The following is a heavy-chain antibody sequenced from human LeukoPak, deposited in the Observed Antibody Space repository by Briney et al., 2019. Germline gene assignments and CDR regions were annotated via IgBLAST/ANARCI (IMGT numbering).Heavy chain of an antibody. V-gene: IGHV4-39*07. CDR3: ARESSGWSTGVDY. J-gene: IGHJ4*02. D-gene: IGHD6-19*01. CDR1: GGSISSSSYY. CDR2: IYYSGST. Sequence: PSETLSLTCTVSGGSISSSSYYWGWIRQPPGKGLEWIGSIYYSGSTYYNPSLKSRVTISVDTSKNQFSLKLSSVTAADTAVYYCARESSGWSTGVDYWGQGTLVTVSS.